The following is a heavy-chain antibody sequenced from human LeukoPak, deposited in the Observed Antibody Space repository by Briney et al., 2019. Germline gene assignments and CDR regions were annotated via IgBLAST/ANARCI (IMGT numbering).Heavy chain of an antibody. D-gene: IGHD3-22*01. CDR1: GYTLTELS. J-gene: IGHJ4*02. CDR3: ATDSGSGYYPTFDY. V-gene: IGHV1-24*01. Sequence: ASVKVSCKVSGYTLTELSMHWVRQAPGKGLEWMGGFDPEDGETIYAQKFQGRVTMTEDTSTDTAYMELSSLRSEDTAVYYCATDSGSGYYPTFDYWRQGTLVTVSS. CDR2: FDPEDGET.